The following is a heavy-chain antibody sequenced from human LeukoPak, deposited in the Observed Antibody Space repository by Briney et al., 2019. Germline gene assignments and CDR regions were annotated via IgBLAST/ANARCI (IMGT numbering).Heavy chain of an antibody. D-gene: IGHD5-18*01. CDR2: IRYDGSNK. Sequence: GGSLRLSCAASGFTFSTYGMLWVRQAPGKGLEWVAVIRYDGSNKYYGDSVKGRFTISRDNSKNTLYLQMNSLRAEDTAVYYCARALSAMVPDYWGQGTLVTVSS. V-gene: IGHV3-33*01. J-gene: IGHJ4*02. CDR1: GFTFSTYG. CDR3: ARALSAMVPDY.